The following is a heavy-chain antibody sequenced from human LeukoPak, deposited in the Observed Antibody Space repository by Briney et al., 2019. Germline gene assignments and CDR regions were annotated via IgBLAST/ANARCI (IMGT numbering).Heavy chain of an antibody. V-gene: IGHV3-30*02. CDR1: GFTFSIYG. Sequence: GGSLRLSCAASGFTFSIYGMHWVRQAPGKGLEWVTFIRSDGSKTHYADSVKGRFTISRDNSKNTLYLQIDNLRVDDTAVYYCARGLLAWGQGTLVTISS. CDR3: ARGLLA. CDR2: IRSDGSKT. J-gene: IGHJ5*02.